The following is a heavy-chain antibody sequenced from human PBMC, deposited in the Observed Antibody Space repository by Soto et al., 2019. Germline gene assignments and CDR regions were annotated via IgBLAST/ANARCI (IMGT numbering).Heavy chain of an antibody. CDR3: ARGLVLRLLEWYLDL. CDR1: GFTFRNYN. Sequence: EVQLVESGGGLVQPGGSLRLSCAASGFTFRNYNMNWVRQAPGKGLEWVSHISTTSNTIYYADSVKGRLTISRDNAKNSLYLQMNSLRDEDTAVYYCARGLVLRLLEWYLDLWGRGTLVTVSS. CDR2: ISTTSNTI. J-gene: IGHJ2*01. V-gene: IGHV3-48*02. D-gene: IGHD3-3*01.